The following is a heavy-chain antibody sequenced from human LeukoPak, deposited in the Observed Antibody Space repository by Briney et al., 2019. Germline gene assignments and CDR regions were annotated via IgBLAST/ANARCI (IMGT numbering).Heavy chain of an antibody. CDR1: GFTFRNFG. D-gene: IGHD3-10*01. V-gene: IGHV3-23*01. J-gene: IGHJ4*02. Sequence: SGGSLRLSCAASGFTFRNFGMNWVRQAPGKGLEWVAYISGSSSTIYYADSVKGRFTISRDSSKSTLYLQMNSLRAEDTAVYYCAKDYYGSWSYTFTDYWGQGTLVTVSS. CDR2: ISGSSSTI. CDR3: AKDYYGSWSYTFTDY.